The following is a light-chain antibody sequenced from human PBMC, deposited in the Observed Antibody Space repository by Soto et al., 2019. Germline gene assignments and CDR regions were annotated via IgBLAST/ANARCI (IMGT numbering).Light chain of an antibody. J-gene: IGKJ5*01. CDR3: QQRSNWPPFT. Sequence: DIVLTQSPATLSLSPGERATLSCRASQSVSSYLAWYQQKPGQAPRLLIYDASNRATGIPARFSGSGSGTDFTLTISSLEPEDFAVYYYQQRSNWPPFTFGQGTRLEIK. CDR1: QSVSSY. V-gene: IGKV3-11*01. CDR2: DAS.